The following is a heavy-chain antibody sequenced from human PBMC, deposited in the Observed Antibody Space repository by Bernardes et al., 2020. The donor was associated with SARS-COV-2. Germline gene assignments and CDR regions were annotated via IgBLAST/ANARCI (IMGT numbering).Heavy chain of an antibody. CDR3: AKDSSGDMFATDFAY. V-gene: IGHV3-23*01. CDR1: GFIFSNCA. J-gene: IGHJ4*02. D-gene: IGHD3-22*01. CDR2: ISGSGATI. Sequence: GGSLRLSCAASGFIFSNCAMSWVRQAPGKGLEWVSSISGSGATIYYADSVKGRFTISRDNSKNTLFLQMNSLRAEDTAVYYCAKDSSGDMFATDFAYWGQGTLVTVSS.